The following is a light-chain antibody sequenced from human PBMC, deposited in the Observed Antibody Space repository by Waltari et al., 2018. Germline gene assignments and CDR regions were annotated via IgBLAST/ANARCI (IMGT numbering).Light chain of an antibody. Sequence: DIQMTQSPSTLSASVGDRVTITCRASQSISSWLAWYQPQPGKAPKLLIYKASSLQSGVQSRFSGIGSGTEFTLTISSLQPDDFATYYCQQYNSYPWTFGQGTKVEIK. V-gene: IGKV1-5*03. CDR2: KAS. CDR1: QSISSW. J-gene: IGKJ1*01. CDR3: QQYNSYPWT.